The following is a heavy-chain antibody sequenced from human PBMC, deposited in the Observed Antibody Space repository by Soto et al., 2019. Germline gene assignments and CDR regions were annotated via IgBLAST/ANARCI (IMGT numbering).Heavy chain of an antibody. J-gene: IGHJ4*02. D-gene: IGHD3-10*01. CDR2: ISSSGSTT. Sequence: GGSLRLSCAASGFTFSDYYMSWIRQAPGKGLEWVSYISSSGSTTYYADSVKGRFTISRDNAKNSLYLQMNSLRAEDTAVYYCARLNVLLWFGELSPNFDSWGQGTLVTVSS. CDR3: ARLNVLLWFGELSPNFDS. CDR1: GFTFSDYY. V-gene: IGHV3-11*01.